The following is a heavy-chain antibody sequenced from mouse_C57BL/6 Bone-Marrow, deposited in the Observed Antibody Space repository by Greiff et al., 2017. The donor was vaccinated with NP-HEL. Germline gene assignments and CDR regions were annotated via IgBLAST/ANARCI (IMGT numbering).Heavy chain of an antibody. V-gene: IGHV14-4*01. Sequence: EVQLQQSGAELVRPGASVKLSCTASGFNIKDDYMHWVKQRPEQGLEWIGWIDPENGDTEYASKFQGKATITADTSSNTAYLQLSSLTSEDTAVYYCTTLGLYDYDGVFDYWGQGTTLTVSS. J-gene: IGHJ2*01. D-gene: IGHD2-4*01. CDR2: IDPENGDT. CDR3: TTLGLYDYDGVFDY. CDR1: GFNIKDDY.